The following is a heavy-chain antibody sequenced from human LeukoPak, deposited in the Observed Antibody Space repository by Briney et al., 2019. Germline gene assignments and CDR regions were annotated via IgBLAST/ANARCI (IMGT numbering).Heavy chain of an antibody. CDR2: ISHGGNT. Sequence: SETLSLTCAVYGGSLSTYDWSWIRQTPRKRLEWIAKISHGGNTDYNPSLNGRVTISVDTFRNQVSLKLTSVTAADTAVYYCARGPSSSYGAWFGPWGQGTLVTVSS. CDR3: ARGPSSSYGAWFGP. CDR1: GGSLSTYD. D-gene: IGHD6-6*01. V-gene: IGHV4-34*01. J-gene: IGHJ5*02.